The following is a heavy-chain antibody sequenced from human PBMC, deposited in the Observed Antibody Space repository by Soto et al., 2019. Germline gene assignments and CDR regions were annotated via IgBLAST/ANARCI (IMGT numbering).Heavy chain of an antibody. V-gene: IGHV3-33*01. D-gene: IGHD5-12*01. CDR3: ARAPNTYSGYHPNFLDY. CDR1: GCTFSSYG. Sequence: GSLLLPGAASGCTFSSYGMHGGCQAAGKGLEWVAVIWYDGSNKYYAGSVKGRFTISRDNSKNTLYLQIDGLRAEDTAVYYCARAPNTYSGYHPNFLDYWGHGTLVTVYS. J-gene: IGHJ4*01. CDR2: IWYDGSNK.